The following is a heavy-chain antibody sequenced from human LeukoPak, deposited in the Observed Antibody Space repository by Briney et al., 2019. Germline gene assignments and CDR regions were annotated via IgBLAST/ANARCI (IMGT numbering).Heavy chain of an antibody. CDR1: GGSISSRSYY. CDR3: ARQRGGVAFDI. CDR2: VYYSGST. Sequence: SETLSLTCSVSGGSISSRSYYWGWIRQPPGKGLEWIGSVYYSGSTHCNPSLKSRISLSVDTSKNQFSLKLSSVTAADTAVYYCARQRGGVAFDIWGQGTMVTVSS. V-gene: IGHV4-39*01. J-gene: IGHJ3*02. D-gene: IGHD3-10*01.